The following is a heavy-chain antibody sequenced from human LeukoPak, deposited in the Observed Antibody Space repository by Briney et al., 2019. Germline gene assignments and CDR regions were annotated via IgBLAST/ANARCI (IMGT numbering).Heavy chain of an antibody. CDR2: INWNGGST. CDR1: GFTFDDYG. Sequence: GGSLRLSCAASGFTFDDYGMSWVRLAPGKGLEWVSGINWNGGSTGYADSVKGRFTISRDNAKNSLYLQMNSLRAEDTALYYCAREKWYSSSWYAAFDIWGQGTMVTVSS. J-gene: IGHJ3*02. V-gene: IGHV3-20*04. D-gene: IGHD6-13*01. CDR3: AREKWYSSSWYAAFDI.